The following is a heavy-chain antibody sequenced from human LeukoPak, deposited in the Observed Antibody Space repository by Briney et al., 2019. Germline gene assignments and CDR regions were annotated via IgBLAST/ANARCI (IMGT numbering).Heavy chain of an antibody. CDR1: GGSISNNNYY. Sequence: SETLSLTCTVSGGSISNNNYYWGWIRQPPGKGLVWIGNIYYTGSTYYDPSLKSRVTISVDTSKNQFSLKLSSVTAADTAVYYCARHRGDYYDSSGSFDYWGQGTLVTVSS. CDR3: ARHRGDYYDSSGSFDY. D-gene: IGHD3-22*01. J-gene: IGHJ4*02. V-gene: IGHV4-39*01. CDR2: IYYTGST.